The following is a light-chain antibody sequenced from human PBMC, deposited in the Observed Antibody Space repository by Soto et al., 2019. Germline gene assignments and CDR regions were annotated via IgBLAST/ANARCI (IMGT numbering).Light chain of an antibody. V-gene: IGLV2-14*01. CDR1: SSDVGGYNF. Sequence: QPVLTQPASVSGTPGQSITIACTGTSSDVGGYNFVSWYQQHPGKAPKLMIYDVTIRPSGVYSRFSGSQSGNTASLTISGLQAEDEADYYCSSYTSSSTLVFGTGTKVTVL. J-gene: IGLJ1*01. CDR2: DVT. CDR3: SSYTSSSTLV.